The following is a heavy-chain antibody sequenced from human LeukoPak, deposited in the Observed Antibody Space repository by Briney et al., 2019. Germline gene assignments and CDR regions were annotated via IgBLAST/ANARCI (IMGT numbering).Heavy chain of an antibody. D-gene: IGHD2-2*01. CDR1: GGSFGGYY. J-gene: IGHJ6*02. CDR3: ARGRGCSSTSCYYYYYGMDV. Sequence: SETLSLTCAVYGGSFGGYYWSWIRQPPGKGLEWIGEIDHSGSTNYNPSLKSRVTISVDTSKNQFSLKLSSVTAADTAVYYCARGRGCSSTSCYYYYYGMDVWGQGTTVTVSS. V-gene: IGHV4-34*01. CDR2: IDHSGST.